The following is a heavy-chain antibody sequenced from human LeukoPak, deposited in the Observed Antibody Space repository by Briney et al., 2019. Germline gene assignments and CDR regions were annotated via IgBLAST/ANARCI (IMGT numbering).Heavy chain of an antibody. CDR2: ISSNGGST. D-gene: IGHD2-21*02. Sequence: GGSLRLSCAASGFTFSSYAMHWVRQAPGKGLEYVSAISSNGGSTYYANSVKGRFTISRDNSKNTLYLQMGSLRAEDMAVYYCARGSQSNIVVVTELGGNWFDPWGQGTLVTVSS. J-gene: IGHJ5*02. V-gene: IGHV3-64*01. CDR3: ARGSQSNIVVVTELGGNWFDP. CDR1: GFTFSSYA.